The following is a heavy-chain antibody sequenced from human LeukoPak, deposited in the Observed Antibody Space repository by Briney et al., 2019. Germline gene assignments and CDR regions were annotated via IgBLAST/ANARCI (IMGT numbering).Heavy chain of an antibody. J-gene: IGHJ4*02. Sequence: GGSLRLSCAASGFTFSSYGMHWVRQAPGKGLEWVSAISGSGGSTYYADSVKGRFTISRDNSKNTLYLQMNSLRAEDTAVYYCAKRGSGPFYFDYWGQGTLVTVSS. CDR1: GFTFSSYG. V-gene: IGHV3-23*01. CDR2: ISGSGGST. CDR3: AKRGSGPFYFDY.